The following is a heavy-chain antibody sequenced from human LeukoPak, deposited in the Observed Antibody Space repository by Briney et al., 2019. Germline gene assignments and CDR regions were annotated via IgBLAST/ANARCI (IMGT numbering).Heavy chain of an antibody. D-gene: IGHD2-2*02. J-gene: IGHJ4*02. V-gene: IGHV1-2*02. CDR2: INPNSGGT. Sequence: ASVRVSCKTSGYTFSSYDINWVRQATGQGLEWMGWINPNSGGTNYAQKFQGRVTMTRDTSISTAYMELSRLRSDDTAVYYCARDADIVVVPAAIPSYWGQGTLVTVSS. CDR1: GYTFSSYD. CDR3: ARDADIVVVPAAIPSY.